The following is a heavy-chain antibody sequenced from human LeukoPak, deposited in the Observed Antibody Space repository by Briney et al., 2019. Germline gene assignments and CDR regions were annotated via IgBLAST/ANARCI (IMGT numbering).Heavy chain of an antibody. V-gene: IGHV3-74*01. D-gene: IGHD2-8*02. J-gene: IGHJ3*02. Sequence: PGGALRLSCAASGFPYSSYWMLWVRQAPGEGLVWVSRINSDGSTTNYADSVKGRFTISRDNAKNTLYLQMNSLRDEDTAVYYCAREFRVLPDIWGQGTMVTVSS. CDR1: GFPYSSYW. CDR3: AREFRVLPDI. CDR2: INSDGSTT.